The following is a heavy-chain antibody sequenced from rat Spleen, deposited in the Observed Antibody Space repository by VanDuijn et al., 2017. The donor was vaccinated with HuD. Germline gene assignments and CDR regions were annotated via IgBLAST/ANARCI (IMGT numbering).Heavy chain of an antibody. Sequence: EVQVVESGGGLVQPKESLRISCATSGFTFSDYNMAWVRQDPKKGLEWVATIVHDGSRTYYRDSVEGRFTISRDNAKSTLYLQMDSLRSEDTATYYCATQGDGSYYLNWFVYWGQGTLVTVSS. CDR3: ATQGDGSYYLNWFVY. CDR2: IVHDGSRT. V-gene: IGHV5S10*01. D-gene: IGHD1-12*02. CDR1: GFTFSDYN. J-gene: IGHJ3*01.